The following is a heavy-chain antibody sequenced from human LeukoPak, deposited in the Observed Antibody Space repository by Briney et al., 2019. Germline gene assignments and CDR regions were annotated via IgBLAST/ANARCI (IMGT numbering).Heavy chain of an antibody. V-gene: IGHV1-2*02. Sequence: ASVKVSCKASGYSFTGHYMHWVRQAPGQGLEWMGWINPNSGGTKYAENFQGRVTLTRDTSISTAYMELSRLRSDDTAVYYCARASGGYCSSTSCLQPFYYYYGMDVWGQGTTVTVSS. CDR3: ARASGGYCSSTSCLQPFYYYYGMDV. CDR2: INPNSGGT. J-gene: IGHJ6*02. CDR1: GYSFTGHY. D-gene: IGHD2-2*03.